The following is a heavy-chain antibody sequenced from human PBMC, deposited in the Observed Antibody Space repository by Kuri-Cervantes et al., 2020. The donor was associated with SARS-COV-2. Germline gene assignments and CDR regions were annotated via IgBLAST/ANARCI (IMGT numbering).Heavy chain of an antibody. CDR1: GFTFSSYA. J-gene: IGHJ4*02. D-gene: IGHD4-17*01. V-gene: IGHV3-30-3*01. Sequence: GGSLRLPCAASGFTFSSYAMHWVRQAPGKGLEWVAVISYDGSNKYYADSVKGRFTISRDNSKNTLYLQMNSLRAEDTAVYYCAREALTTVIDYWGQGTLVTVSS. CDR2: ISYDGSNK. CDR3: AREALTTVIDY.